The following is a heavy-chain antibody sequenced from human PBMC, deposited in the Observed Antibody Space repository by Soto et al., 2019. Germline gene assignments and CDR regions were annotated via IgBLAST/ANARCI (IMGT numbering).Heavy chain of an antibody. D-gene: IGHD3-10*01. J-gene: IGHJ4*02. CDR1: GGTFSSYA. CDR2: IIPIFGTA. Sequence: QVQLVQSGAEVKKPGSSVKVSCKASGGTFSSYAISWVRQAPGQGLEWMGGIIPIFGTANYAQKFQGRVTITADESTSPAYMELSSLRSEDTAVYYCARAGEGGERLQIGGYFDYWGQGTLVTVSS. V-gene: IGHV1-69*01. CDR3: ARAGEGGERLQIGGYFDY.